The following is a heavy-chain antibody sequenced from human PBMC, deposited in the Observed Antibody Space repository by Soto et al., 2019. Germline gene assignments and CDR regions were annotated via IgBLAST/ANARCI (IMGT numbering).Heavy chain of an antibody. CDR1: GFTFISYG. J-gene: IGHJ6*02. CDR3: ASNGQYDFWSGYYTHYYGMEV. CDR2: IWYDGSNK. Sequence: GGSLRRSCAASGFTFISYGMHWGRQAPGKGLEWVAVIWYDGSNKYYADSVNDRFTISRDNSKNTLYLQMNSLRTEDTAVYYCASNGQYDFWSGYYTHYYGMEVWGQGTTVTVSS. V-gene: IGHV3-33*01. D-gene: IGHD3-3*01.